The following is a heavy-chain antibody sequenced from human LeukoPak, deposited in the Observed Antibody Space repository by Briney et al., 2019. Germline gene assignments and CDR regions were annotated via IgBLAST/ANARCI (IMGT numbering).Heavy chain of an antibody. V-gene: IGHV4-59*01. CDR2: IYYSGST. CDR1: GGSISSYY. Sequence: PSETLSLTCTVSGGSISSYYWSWIRQPPGKGLEWIGYIYYSGSTNYNPSLKSRVTISVDTSKNQFSLKLSSVTAADTAVYYCARNARYFDWFYFDYWGQGTLVTVSS. CDR3: ARNARYFDWFYFDY. D-gene: IGHD3-9*01. J-gene: IGHJ4*02.